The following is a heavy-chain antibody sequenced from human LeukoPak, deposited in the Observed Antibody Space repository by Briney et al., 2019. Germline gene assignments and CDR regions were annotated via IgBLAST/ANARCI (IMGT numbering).Heavy chain of an antibody. Sequence: GGSLRLSCAASGFTFSTYSMNWVRQAPGKGLEWVSYISSGSNTIYYADSVKGRFTISRDNSKNTLYLQMNSLRAEDTAVYYCAKERHIVVVTTEFDYWGQGTLVTVSS. V-gene: IGHV3-48*01. CDR1: GFTFSTYS. CDR2: ISSGSNTI. D-gene: IGHD2-21*02. J-gene: IGHJ4*02. CDR3: AKERHIVVVTTEFDY.